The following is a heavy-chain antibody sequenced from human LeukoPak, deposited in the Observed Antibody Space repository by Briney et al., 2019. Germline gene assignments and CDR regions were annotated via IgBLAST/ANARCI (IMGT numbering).Heavy chain of an antibody. Sequence: GGSLRLSCAASGFTFSSYGMHWVRQAPGKGLEWVAFIRYDGSNKCYADSVKGRFTISRDNSKNTLYLQMNSLRAEDTAVYYCAKDFYGDDNWFDPWGQGTLVTVSS. CDR2: IRYDGSNK. CDR1: GFTFSSYG. D-gene: IGHD4-17*01. J-gene: IGHJ5*02. CDR3: AKDFYGDDNWFDP. V-gene: IGHV3-30*02.